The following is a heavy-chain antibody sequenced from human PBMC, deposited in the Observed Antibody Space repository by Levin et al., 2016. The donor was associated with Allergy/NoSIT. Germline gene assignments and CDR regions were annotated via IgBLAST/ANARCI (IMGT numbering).Heavy chain of an antibody. J-gene: IGHJ4*02. D-gene: IGHD3-9*01. V-gene: IGHV3-23*01. Sequence: ETLSLTCAASGFTFNNYAVSWVRQAPGKGLEYVSSITGSGAGTYYADSVQGRFTISRDNSRNTLYLQMNSLRADDTAVYYCAKDRYGSLDYWGQGTLVTVSS. CDR3: AKDRYGSLDY. CDR1: GFTFNNYA. CDR2: ITGSGAGT.